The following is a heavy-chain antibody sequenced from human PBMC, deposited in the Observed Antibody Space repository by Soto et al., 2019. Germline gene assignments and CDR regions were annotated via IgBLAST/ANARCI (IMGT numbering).Heavy chain of an antibody. V-gene: IGHV5-51*03. D-gene: IGHD5-12*01. CDR3: ARLEDTRVATKYAFDI. Sequence: GVSLKISCKGSGYSFTSYWIGWVRQMPGKGLEWMGIIYPGDSDTRYSPSFQGQVTISADKSISTAYLQWSSLKASDTAMYYCARLEDTRVATKYAFDIWGQGTMVTVSS. CDR1: GYSFTSYW. J-gene: IGHJ3*02. CDR2: IYPGDSDT.